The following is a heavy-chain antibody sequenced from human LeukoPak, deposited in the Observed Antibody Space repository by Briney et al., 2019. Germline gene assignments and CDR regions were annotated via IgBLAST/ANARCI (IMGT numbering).Heavy chain of an antibody. J-gene: IGHJ5*02. CDR2: IYTSGST. D-gene: IGHD2-2*01. Sequence: SETLSLTCTVSGGSISSYYWSWIRQPAGKGLEWIGRIYTSGSTNYNPSLKSRVTMSVDTSKNQFSLKLSSETAADTAVYYCARAIGYCSSTSCLGNNWFDPWGQGTLVTVSS. V-gene: IGHV4-4*07. CDR1: GGSISSYY. CDR3: ARAIGYCSSTSCLGNNWFDP.